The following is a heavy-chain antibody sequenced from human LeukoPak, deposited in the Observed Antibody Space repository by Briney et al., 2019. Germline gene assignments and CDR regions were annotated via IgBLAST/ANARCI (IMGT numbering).Heavy chain of an antibody. D-gene: IGHD2-15*01. Sequence: PGGSLRLSCAASGFTFSSYWMHWVRQATGKGLEWVSAIGTAGDTYYPGSVKGRFTISRENAKNSLYLQMNSLRAEDTAVYYCARFSGGSCYDYWGQGTLVTVSS. CDR2: IGTAGDT. CDR1: GFTFSSYW. V-gene: IGHV3-13*01. J-gene: IGHJ4*02. CDR3: ARFSGGSCYDY.